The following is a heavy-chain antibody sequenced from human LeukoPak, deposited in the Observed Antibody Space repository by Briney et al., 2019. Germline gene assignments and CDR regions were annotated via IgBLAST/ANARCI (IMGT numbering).Heavy chain of an antibody. J-gene: IGHJ4*02. CDR2: INHRGST. V-gene: IGHV4-34*01. CDR1: GGSFSGYY. D-gene: IGHD2-21*02. CDR3: ARGSVIVVVTANMGAYYFDY. Sequence: SEALSLTCAVYGGSFSGYYWSWIRQPPGKGLEWIGEINHRGSTNYNPSLKSRVTISVDTSKNQFSLKLSSVTAADTAVYYCARGSVIVVVTANMGAYYFDYWGQGTLVTVSS.